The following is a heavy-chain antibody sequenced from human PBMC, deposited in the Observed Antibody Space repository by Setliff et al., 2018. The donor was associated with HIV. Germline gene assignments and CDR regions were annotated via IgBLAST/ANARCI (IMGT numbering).Heavy chain of an antibody. D-gene: IGHD3-10*01. CDR3: ARRGSGFFHYYYYMDV. CDR1: GGSFSGYY. Sequence: ASETLSLTCAVYGGSFSGYYWGWIRQPPGKGLEWIGEINHSGSTNYNPSLKSRVTISVDTSKNQFSLKLSSVTAADTAVYYCARRGSGFFHYYYYMDVWGKGTTVTVSS. CDR2: INHSGST. J-gene: IGHJ6*03. V-gene: IGHV4-34*01.